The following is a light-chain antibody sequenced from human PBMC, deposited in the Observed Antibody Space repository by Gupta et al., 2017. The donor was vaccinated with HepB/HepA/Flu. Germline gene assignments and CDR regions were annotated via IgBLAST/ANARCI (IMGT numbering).Light chain of an antibody. J-gene: IGKJ1*01. CDR2: CAS. V-gene: IGKV3-15*01. CDR1: HSVSSS. CDR3: QQYNHCPLWT. Sequence: EIVMKPTPATLSVSQGERVTLTCRASHSVSSSLAWYQQKPGQAPSHLIYCASTRANGIPARCSGSGSCTEFSLTISSLQSEDFAVYYCQQYNHCPLWTFGQGTKVEIK.